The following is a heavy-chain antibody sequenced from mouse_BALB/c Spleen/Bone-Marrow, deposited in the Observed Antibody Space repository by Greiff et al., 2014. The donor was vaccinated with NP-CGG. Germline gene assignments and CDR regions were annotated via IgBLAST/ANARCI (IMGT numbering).Heavy chain of an antibody. J-gene: IGHJ2*01. Sequence: LQESGAELVRPGSSVKISCKASGYAFSSYWMNWVKQRPGQGLEWFGQIYPGDGDTNYNGNFKDKATLTTDKSSTTAYMQLSSLTSEDSAVYFCARGGRLTGYYFDYWGQGTTLTVSS. V-gene: IGHV1-80*01. CDR1: GYAFSSYW. CDR2: IYPGDGDT. D-gene: IGHD4-1*01. CDR3: ARGGRLTGYYFDY.